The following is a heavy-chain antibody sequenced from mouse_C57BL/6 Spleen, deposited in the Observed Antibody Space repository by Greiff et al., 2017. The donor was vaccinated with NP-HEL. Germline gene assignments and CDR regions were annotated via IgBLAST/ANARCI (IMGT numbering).Heavy chain of an antibody. CDR2: IYPGSGST. CDR3: ARCGSSGPYYFDY. Sequence: VKLQQSGAELVKPGASVKMSCKASGYTFTSYWITWIKQRPGQGLEWIGDIYPGSGSTNYNENFESKATLTVDTSSSTAYMQLSSLTSEDSAVYYCARCGSSGPYYFDYWGQGTTLTVSS. J-gene: IGHJ2*01. CDR1: GYTFTSYW. D-gene: IGHD3-2*02. V-gene: IGHV1-55*01.